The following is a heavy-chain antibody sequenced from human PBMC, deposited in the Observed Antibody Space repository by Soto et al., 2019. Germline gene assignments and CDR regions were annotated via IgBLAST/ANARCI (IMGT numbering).Heavy chain of an antibody. CDR1: GGSISSGDYY. CDR2: IYYSGST. Sequence: QVQLQESGPGLVKPSQTLSLTCTVSGGSISSGDYYWSWIRQPPGKGLEWIGYIYYSGSTYYNPSLKSRVTISVETPKNQLSLKLSSVTAADTAVYYCARDLGTTVWFDPWGQGTLVTVSS. D-gene: IGHD1-7*01. V-gene: IGHV4-30-4*01. CDR3: ARDLGTTVWFDP. J-gene: IGHJ5*02.